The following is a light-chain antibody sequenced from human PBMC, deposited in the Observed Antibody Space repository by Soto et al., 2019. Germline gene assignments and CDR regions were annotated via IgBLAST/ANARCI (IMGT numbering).Light chain of an antibody. J-gene: IGKJ2*01. CDR1: QSLSNVF. CDR3: HQYATSPYT. Sequence: DIVLTQSPGTLSLSPGEGATLSCRASQSLSNVFLAWYQQKPGQAPRLLIYGASRRATGIPDRFSGSGSGTDFTLTISRLEPEDFAVYFXHQYATSPYTFGQGTKLEIK. V-gene: IGKV3-20*01. CDR2: GAS.